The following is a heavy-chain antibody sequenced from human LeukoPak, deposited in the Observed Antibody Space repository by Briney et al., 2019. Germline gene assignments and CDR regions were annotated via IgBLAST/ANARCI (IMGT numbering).Heavy chain of an antibody. CDR2: IYISGST. D-gene: IGHD3-10*01. V-gene: IGHV4-4*07. Sequence: SETLSLTCTVSGGSISSYYWSWIRQPAGKGLEWIGRIYISGSTNYNPSLKSRVTMSVDTSKNQFSLKLSSVTAADTAVYYCARDQTLWFGESYYYMDVWGKGTTVTISS. CDR3: ARDQTLWFGESYYYMDV. CDR1: GGSISSYY. J-gene: IGHJ6*03.